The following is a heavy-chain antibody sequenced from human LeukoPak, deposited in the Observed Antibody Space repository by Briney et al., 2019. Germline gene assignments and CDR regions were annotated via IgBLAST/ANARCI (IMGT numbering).Heavy chain of an antibody. D-gene: IGHD6-19*01. J-gene: IGHJ4*02. V-gene: IGHV1-58*02. CDR1: GFTFTSSA. CDR2: IVVGSGNT. CDR3: AAVAVAGTRYYFDY. Sequence: ASVKVSCKASGFTFTSSAMQWVRQARGQRLEWIGWIVVGSGNTNYAQKFQERVTITRDVSTSTAYMELSSLRSEDTAVYYCAAVAVAGTRYYFDYWGQGTLVTVSS.